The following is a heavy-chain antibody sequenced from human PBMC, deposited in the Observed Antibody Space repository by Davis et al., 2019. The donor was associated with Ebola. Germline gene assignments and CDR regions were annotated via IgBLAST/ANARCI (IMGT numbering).Heavy chain of an antibody. CDR1: GGSISSYY. D-gene: IGHD4-17*01. V-gene: IGHV4-59*12. J-gene: IGHJ4*02. Sequence: MPSETLSLTCTVSGGSISSYYWSWIRQPPGKGLEWNGYIYYSGSTNYNPSLKSRLTISVDTSKNQFSLELSSVTAADTAVYYCARDSYGDYTLDYWGQGTLVTVSS. CDR3: ARDSYGDYTLDY. CDR2: IYYSGST.